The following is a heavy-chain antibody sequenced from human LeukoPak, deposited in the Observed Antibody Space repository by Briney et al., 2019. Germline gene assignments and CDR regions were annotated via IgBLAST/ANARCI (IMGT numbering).Heavy chain of an antibody. CDR2: ISWDGGST. Sequence: PGGSLRLSCAASGFTFDDYTMHWVRQAPGKGPEWVSLISWDGGSTYYADSVKGRFTISRDNSKNSLYLQMNSLRTEDTALYYCARLAGYYGSGLRAFDIWGQGTMVTVSS. CDR3: ARLAGYYGSGLRAFDI. J-gene: IGHJ3*02. CDR1: GFTFDDYT. D-gene: IGHD3-10*01. V-gene: IGHV3-43*01.